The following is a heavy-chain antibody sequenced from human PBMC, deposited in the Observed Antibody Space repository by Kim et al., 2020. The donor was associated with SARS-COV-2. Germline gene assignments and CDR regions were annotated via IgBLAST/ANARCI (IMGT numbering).Heavy chain of an antibody. CDR2: IKQDGSEK. CDR1: GFTFSSYW. Sequence: GGSLRHSCAASGFTFSSYWMSWVRQAPGKGLEWVANIKQDGSEKYYVDSVKGRFTISRDNAKNSLYLQMNSLRAEDTAVYYCARDSYSSGWDEYYYYGMDVWGQGTTVTVSS. CDR3: ARDSYSSGWDEYYYYGMDV. V-gene: IGHV3-7*01. J-gene: IGHJ6*02. D-gene: IGHD6-19*01.